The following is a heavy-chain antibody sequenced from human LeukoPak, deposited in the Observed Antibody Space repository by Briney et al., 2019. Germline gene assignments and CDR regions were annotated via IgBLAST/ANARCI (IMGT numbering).Heavy chain of an antibody. CDR1: GGSISSYY. Sequence: SETLSLTCTVSGGSISSYYWNWIRQPAGKGLEWIGRIYSSGSTNYNPSLTSRVTMSVDTSKNQFSLKLSSVTAADTAVYYCARERDSYDSSGYYDYFFYYMDVWGKGTTVTVSS. V-gene: IGHV4-4*07. J-gene: IGHJ6*03. CDR3: ARERDSYDSSGYYDYFFYYMDV. CDR2: IYSSGST. D-gene: IGHD3-22*01.